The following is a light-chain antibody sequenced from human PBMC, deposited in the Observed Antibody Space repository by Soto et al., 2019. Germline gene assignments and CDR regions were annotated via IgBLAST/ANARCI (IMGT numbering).Light chain of an antibody. CDR2: AAS. CDR3: QQSYSTPLLT. CDR1: QSISNY. Sequence: DIQMTQSPSSLSASVGDRVTITCRASQSISNYLNWYQQKPGKAPKLLIYAASSLQSGVPSRFSGSGSGTDLTLTISSLQPEDFATYYCQQSYSTPLLTFGGGTKVEIK. J-gene: IGKJ4*01. V-gene: IGKV1-39*01.